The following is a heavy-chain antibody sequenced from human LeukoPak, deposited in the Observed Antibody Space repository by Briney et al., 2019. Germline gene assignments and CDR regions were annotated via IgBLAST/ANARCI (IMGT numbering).Heavy chain of an antibody. CDR1: GFTFSSYS. J-gene: IGHJ4*02. Sequence: GGSLRLSCAASGFTFSSYSMSWVRQAPVKGLEWVSSISGSGSHTYHADSGKGRFTISRDNSKNTLYLQMNSLRAEDTAVYYCAKDISGYYRPFDYWGQGTLVTVSS. CDR3: AKDISGYYRPFDY. D-gene: IGHD3-22*01. CDR2: ISGSGSHT. V-gene: IGHV3-23*01.